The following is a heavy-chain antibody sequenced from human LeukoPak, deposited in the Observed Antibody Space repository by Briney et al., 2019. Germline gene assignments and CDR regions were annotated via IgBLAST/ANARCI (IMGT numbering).Heavy chain of an antibody. CDR1: GYTFTSYG. J-gene: IGHJ5*02. V-gene: IGHV1-18*01. CDR2: ISAYNGNT. D-gene: IGHD1-1*01. Sequence: ASVKVSCKASGYTFTSYGISWVRQAPGQGLEWMGWISAYNGNTNYAQKLQGRVTMTTDTSTSTAYMELRSLRSDDTAVYYCARDFLPLTTRSTPNWFDPWGQGTLVTVSS. CDR3: ARDFLPLTTRSTPNWFDP.